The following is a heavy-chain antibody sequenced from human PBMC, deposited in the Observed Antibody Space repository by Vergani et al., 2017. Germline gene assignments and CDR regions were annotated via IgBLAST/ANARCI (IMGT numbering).Heavy chain of an antibody. V-gene: IGHV7-4-1*02. J-gene: IGHJ4*02. CDR2: INPKTGNP. Sequence: QVQLVHSGSELKKPGASVKVSCKASGYTFRSYTINWVRQAPGKGLEYMGWINPKTGNPTYIQGFTGRFVFSSDASVNTTYLQIISLKSEDTAVYYCARMRWDSGVVGFDYWGQGTLVTVSS. D-gene: IGHD2-15*01. CDR3: ARMRWDSGVVGFDY. CDR1: GYTFRSYT.